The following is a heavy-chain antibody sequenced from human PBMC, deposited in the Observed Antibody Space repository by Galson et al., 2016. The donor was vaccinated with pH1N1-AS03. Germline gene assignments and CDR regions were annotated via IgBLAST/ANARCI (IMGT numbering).Heavy chain of an antibody. J-gene: IGHJ3*01. Sequence: SVKVSCKASGYTFTRHHMHWVRQAPGQGREWMGIIYPTGDGKNYAQTFQGRVTMTRDTSTSTFYMELSSLISDDTAVYCCARDSGGWAVDFWGQGTEATVSS. CDR1: GYTFTRHH. CDR2: IYPTGDGK. D-gene: IGHD6-19*01. V-gene: IGHV1-46*01. CDR3: ARDSGGWAVDF.